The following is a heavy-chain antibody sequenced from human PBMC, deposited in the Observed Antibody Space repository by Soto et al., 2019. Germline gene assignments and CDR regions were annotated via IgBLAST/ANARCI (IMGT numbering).Heavy chain of an antibody. V-gene: IGHV3-30*04. J-gene: IGHJ4*02. CDR1: GFTFSSYA. CDR3: ARSAGGSYPQYDY. D-gene: IGHD1-26*01. CDR2: ISYDGRDK. Sequence: QVQLVESGGGVVQPGRSLRLSCAASGFTFSSYAMHWVRQAPGTGLEWVAVISYDGRDKYYPDSVKGRFTISRDNSKNTLYLQMNSQRAEDTAVYYCARSAGGSYPQYDYWGQGTLVTVSS.